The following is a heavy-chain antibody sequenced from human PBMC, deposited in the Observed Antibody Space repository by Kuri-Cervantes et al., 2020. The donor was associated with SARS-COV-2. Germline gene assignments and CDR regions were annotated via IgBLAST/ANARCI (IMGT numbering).Heavy chain of an antibody. CDR2: IYYSGST. D-gene: IGHD3-10*01. Sequence: GSLRLSCTVSGGSISSSSYYWGWIRQPPGKGLEWIGSIYYSGSTYYNPSLKSRVTISVDTSKSQFSLKLSSVTAADTAVYYCARVRGVLGEVYFDYWGQGTLVTVSS. CDR3: ARVRGVLGEVYFDY. CDR1: GGSISSSSYY. J-gene: IGHJ4*02. V-gene: IGHV4-39*07.